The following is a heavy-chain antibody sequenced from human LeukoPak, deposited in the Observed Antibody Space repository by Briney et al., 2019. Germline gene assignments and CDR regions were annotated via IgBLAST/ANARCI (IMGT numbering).Heavy chain of an antibody. D-gene: IGHD2-2*01. CDR2: THHSGSP. J-gene: IGHJ4*02. Sequence: SETLSLTCAVSGDSISIGNWLIWVRQPPGNGLEWIGKTHHSGSPYYNPSLKSRITMSVDTSKHQFYLKLSSVTAADTAVYYCARGNRAMPTDYWGQGTLVTVSS. V-gene: IGHV4-55*01. CDR1: GDSISIGNW. CDR3: ARGNRAMPTDY.